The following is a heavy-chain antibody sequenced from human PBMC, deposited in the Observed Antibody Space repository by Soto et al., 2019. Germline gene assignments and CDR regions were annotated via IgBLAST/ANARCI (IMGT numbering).Heavy chain of an antibody. CDR1: GFTFITYS. Sequence: GGSLRLSCAASGFTFITYSMNWVRQAPGKGLEWVSVISGSGGSTYYADSVKGRFTISRDNSKNTLYLQMNSLRAEDTAVYYCARRGPGTYFDYWGQGTLVTVSS. CDR2: ISGSGGST. V-gene: IGHV3-23*01. J-gene: IGHJ4*02. D-gene: IGHD6-13*01. CDR3: ARRGPGTYFDY.